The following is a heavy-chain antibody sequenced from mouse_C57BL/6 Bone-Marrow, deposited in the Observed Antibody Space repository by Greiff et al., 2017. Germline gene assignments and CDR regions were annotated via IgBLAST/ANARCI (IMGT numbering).Heavy chain of an antibody. D-gene: IGHD2-3*01. Sequence: VQLQQSGAELVRPGASVKLSCTASGFNIKDDYIPWVKQRPEQGLEWIGWIDPEIGDTEYASKFQGKATITSATSSTTAYLQLSSLTSEDTAVYYCSSFDGNYFDFWGQGTPLTVAS. J-gene: IGHJ2*01. CDR3: SSFDGNYFDF. V-gene: IGHV14-4*01. CDR1: GFNIKDDY. CDR2: IDPEIGDT.